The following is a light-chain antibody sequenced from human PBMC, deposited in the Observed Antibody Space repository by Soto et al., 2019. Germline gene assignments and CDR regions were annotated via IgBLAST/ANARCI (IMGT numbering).Light chain of an antibody. Sequence: EIVLTQSPGTLSLSPGERATLSCSASQSVSSTYLAWYQQKPGQAPRLLIYGASSRATGIPDRFSGSGSGTDFTLTISRLEPEDFAVYYCQHYGSSRWTFGQGTRVDI. J-gene: IGKJ1*01. CDR3: QHYGSSRWT. V-gene: IGKV3-20*01. CDR1: QSVSSTY. CDR2: GAS.